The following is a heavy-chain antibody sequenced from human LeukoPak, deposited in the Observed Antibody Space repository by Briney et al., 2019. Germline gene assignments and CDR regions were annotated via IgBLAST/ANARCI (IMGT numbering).Heavy chain of an antibody. CDR2: NPSSGST. CDR3: ARDGSSQHTELHNWVGL. J-gene: IGHJ5*02. D-gene: IGHD1-26*01. Sequence: ASGKVSCRASGYTFTSYYMHWVRQAPGQGLEWMGINPSSGSTAYAQKFQGRVTMTRDTSTSTVYMELSSLTSEDTAVYYCARDGSSQHTELHNWVGLWGPGTLVTVSS. CDR1: GYTFTSYY. V-gene: IGHV1-46*01.